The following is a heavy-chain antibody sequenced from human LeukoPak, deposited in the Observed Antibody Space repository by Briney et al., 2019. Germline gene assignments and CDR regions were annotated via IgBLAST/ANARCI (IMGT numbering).Heavy chain of an antibody. CDR3: ARVPAF. CDR2: IQTTGST. V-gene: IGHV4-4*09. J-gene: IGHJ4*02. Sequence: PSETLSLTCTVSGDSLTGYYWSWIRQSPGKALEWIGHIQTTGSTDKNPSLMGRATISVDASQNQFSLRLTSVTSTDTAVYYCARVPAFWGPGILVTVSP. CDR1: GDSLTGYY.